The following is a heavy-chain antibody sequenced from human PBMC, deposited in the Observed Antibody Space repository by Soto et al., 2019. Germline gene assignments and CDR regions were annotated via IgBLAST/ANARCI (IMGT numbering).Heavy chain of an antibody. D-gene: IGHD3-10*01. CDR1: GFTLSDFP. CDR2: ISYDGNDE. J-gene: IGHJ4*02. V-gene: IGHV3-30-3*01. Sequence: QVELVESGGGVVQPGASLRLSCVASGFTLSDFPLHWVRRAPGKGLEWVAVISYDGNDESYSDSVKGRFTISRDNSKTTVYLQLNSLRAGDMAVYHCARDMRHDYASGRLDYLGQGTLVTVSS. CDR3: ARDMRHDYASGRLDY.